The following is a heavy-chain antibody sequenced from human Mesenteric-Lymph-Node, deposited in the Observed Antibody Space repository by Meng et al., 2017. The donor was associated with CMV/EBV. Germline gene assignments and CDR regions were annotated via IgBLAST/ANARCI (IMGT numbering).Heavy chain of an antibody. Sequence: SETLSLTCAVYGGYFSGYYWSWIRQPPGKGLEWIGEINPSGSTNYNPSLESRFTISVDTSKNQFSLKVSSVTAADTAVYYCARNLYLTPGGSYADYWGQGTRVTVSS. CDR1: GGYFSGYY. CDR2: INPSGST. CDR3: ARNLYLTPGGSYADY. D-gene: IGHD5-18*01. J-gene: IGHJ4*02. V-gene: IGHV4-34*01.